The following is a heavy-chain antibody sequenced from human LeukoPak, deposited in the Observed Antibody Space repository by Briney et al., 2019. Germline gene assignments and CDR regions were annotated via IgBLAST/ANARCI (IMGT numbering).Heavy chain of an antibody. CDR1: GDSVSSNSAA. V-gene: IGHV6-1*01. CDR2: TYYRSKWYN. D-gene: IGHD2-8*01. J-gene: IGHJ6*03. Sequence: SQTLSLTCAISGDSVSSNSAAWNWIRQSPSRGLEWLGRTYYRSKWYNDYAVSVKSRITIIPDTSKNQFSLQLNSVTPEDTAVYYCARAHCTNGVCYGEYYYYMDVWGKGTTVTVSS. CDR3: ARAHCTNGVCYGEYYYYMDV.